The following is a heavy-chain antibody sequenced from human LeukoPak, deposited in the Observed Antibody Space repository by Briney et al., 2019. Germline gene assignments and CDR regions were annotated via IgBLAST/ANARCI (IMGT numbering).Heavy chain of an antibody. V-gene: IGHV5-51*01. CDR3: ARRQGCSSTSCPPDY. Sequence: GESLKIYCRGSGYGFTTYWIGWVRQMPGKGLEWMGIIYPGDSDTRYTPSFQGQVTMSAHKSINTAYLQWSSLKASDTAMYYCARRQGCSSTSCPPDYWGQGTLVTVSP. CDR2: IYPGDSDT. D-gene: IGHD2-2*01. CDR1: GYGFTTYW. J-gene: IGHJ4*02.